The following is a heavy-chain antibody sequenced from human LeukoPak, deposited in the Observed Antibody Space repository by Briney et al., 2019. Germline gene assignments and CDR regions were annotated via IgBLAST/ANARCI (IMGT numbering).Heavy chain of an antibody. J-gene: IGHJ6*03. V-gene: IGHV4-4*07. CDR2: IYTSGST. CDR1: GGSISSYY. CDR3: ARQVTGMVRGVISLYYYYYMDV. Sequence: SETLSLTCTVSGGSISSYYWSWIRQPAGKGLEWIGRIYTSGSTNYNPSLKSRVTMSVDTSKNQFSLKLSSVTAADTAVYYCARQVTGMVRGVISLYYYYYMDVWGKGTTVTISS. D-gene: IGHD3-10*01.